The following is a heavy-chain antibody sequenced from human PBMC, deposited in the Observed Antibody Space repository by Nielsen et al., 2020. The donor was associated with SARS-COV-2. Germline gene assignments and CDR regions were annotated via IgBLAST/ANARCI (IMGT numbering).Heavy chain of an antibody. CDR2: ISSSSSYT. V-gene: IGHV3-11*06. CDR3: ARDKGYCSSTSCYTNAFDI. D-gene: IGHD2-2*02. Sequence: GGSLRLSCAASGFTFSDYYMSWIRQAPGKGLEWVSYISSSSSYTNYADSVKGRFTISRDNAKNSLYLQMNSLRAEDTAVYYCARDKGYCSSTSCYTNAFDIWGQGTMVTVSS. J-gene: IGHJ3*02. CDR1: GFTFSDYY.